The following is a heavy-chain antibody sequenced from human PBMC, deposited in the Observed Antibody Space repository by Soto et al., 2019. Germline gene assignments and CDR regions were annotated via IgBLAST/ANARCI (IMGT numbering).Heavy chain of an antibody. D-gene: IGHD2-2*01. V-gene: IGHV3-23*01. Sequence: GWSLILSCAASGFTFSIYAMNWVRQSPGKGLELVSIISGSGGTTYYADSVKGRFTISRDNSKNTLYLQMNSLRAEDTAVYYCAKHGDCSSTSCYFDYWAQGTLVTVSS. CDR3: AKHGDCSSTSCYFDY. CDR1: GFTFSIYA. CDR2: ISGSGGTT. J-gene: IGHJ4*02.